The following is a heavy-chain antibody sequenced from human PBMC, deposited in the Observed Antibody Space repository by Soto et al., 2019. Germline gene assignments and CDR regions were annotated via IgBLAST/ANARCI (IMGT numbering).Heavy chain of an antibody. CDR3: TKNAQAGYYYSMDV. CDR1: GFTFDDYG. J-gene: IGHJ6*03. CDR2: INWNGVST. Sequence: GGSLRLYCAASGFTFDDYGMSWVRQAPGKGLEWVYRINWNGVSTGYADSVKGRFTISRDNTKKSLYLQMNSLRAEDTALNYCTKNAQAGYYYSMDVWGKGTTVTVSS. V-gene: IGHV3-20*04. D-gene: IGHD6-13*01.